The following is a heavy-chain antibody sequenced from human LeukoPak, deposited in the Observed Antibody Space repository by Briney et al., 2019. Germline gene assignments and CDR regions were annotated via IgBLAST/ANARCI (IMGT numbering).Heavy chain of an antibody. J-gene: IGHJ4*02. Sequence: GGSLRLSCAASGNCWMHWVRQAPGEGLVWVSHINRDGSWTSYADSVKGRFTISKDNAKNTVYLQMNSLRAGDTAVYYCANPPWPLDYWGQGTLVTVSS. CDR1: GNCW. CDR2: INRDGSWT. V-gene: IGHV3-74*01. D-gene: IGHD1-14*01. CDR3: ANPPWPLDY.